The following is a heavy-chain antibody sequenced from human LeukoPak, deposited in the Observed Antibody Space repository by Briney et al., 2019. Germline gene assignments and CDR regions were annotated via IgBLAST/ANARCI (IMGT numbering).Heavy chain of an antibody. CDR3: ATSARTYIGSSLDY. Sequence: SEGSLRLSCAASGFTFSTYWMHWVRQDPGKGLVWVSRISSDASITSYADPVKGRFTISRDNAKNTLYLQMNSLRAEDTALYYCATSARTYIGSSLDYWGQGTLVTVSS. CDR2: ISSDASIT. V-gene: IGHV3-74*01. D-gene: IGHD2-15*01. CDR1: GFTFSTYW. J-gene: IGHJ4*02.